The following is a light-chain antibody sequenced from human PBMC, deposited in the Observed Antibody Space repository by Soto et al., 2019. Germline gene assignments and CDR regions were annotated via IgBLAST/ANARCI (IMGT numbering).Light chain of an antibody. J-gene: IGKJ4*01. V-gene: IGKV3-20*01. CDR3: QQYAYSPLT. CDR1: QSIGKNY. CDR2: TAS. Sequence: ETVLTQSPVTVSLSPGESATLSCRASQSIGKNYLAWFQHKPGQAPRLLIYTASNRATGIPERFRGSGSGTDFTLTVSRLEPEDFAVYYCQQYAYSPLTFSGGTKVDIK.